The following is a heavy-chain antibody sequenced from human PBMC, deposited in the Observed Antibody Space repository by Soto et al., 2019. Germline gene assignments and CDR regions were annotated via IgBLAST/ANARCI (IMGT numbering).Heavy chain of an antibody. J-gene: IGHJ6*02. V-gene: IGHV4-34*01. CDR2: INHSGST. CDR3: ARPTRQWLGLRYYYGMDV. CDR1: GGSFSGYY. Sequence: QVQLQQWGAGLLKPSETLSLTCAVYGGSFSGYYWSWIRQPPGKGLEWIGEINHSGSTNYNPSLKGRVTLSVDTAKNQFSLKLSSVTAAATAVYYCARPTRQWLGLRYYYGMDVWGQGTTVTVSS. D-gene: IGHD6-19*01.